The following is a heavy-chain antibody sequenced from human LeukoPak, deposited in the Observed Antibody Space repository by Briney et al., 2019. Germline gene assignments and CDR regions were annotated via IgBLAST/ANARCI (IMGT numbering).Heavy chain of an antibody. J-gene: IGHJ4*02. CDR2: ISGSDGST. V-gene: IGHV3-23*01. Sequence: PGGSLRLSCATSGFTFGSYTMNWVRQAPGKGLEWVSGISGSDGSTYYADSVKGWFTISRDNSKNTLYLQMNSLRVEDTAVYYCAKDPPGAGPDFDCWGQGTLVTVSS. D-gene: IGHD6-19*01. CDR3: AKDPPGAGPDFDC. CDR1: GFTFGSYT.